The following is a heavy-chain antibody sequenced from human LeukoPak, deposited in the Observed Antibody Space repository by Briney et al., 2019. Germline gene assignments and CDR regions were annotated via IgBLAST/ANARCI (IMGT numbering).Heavy chain of an antibody. D-gene: IGHD3-10*01. Sequence: PSETLSLTCTISGGSIISYYWSWIRQPPGKGPEWIGYIYYSGSTHYNPSLKSRVTISVDTSKNQFSLKLSSVTAADTAVYYCARSSGSYYNDAFDTWGQGTMVTVSS. CDR3: ARSSGSYYNDAFDT. V-gene: IGHV4-59*08. CDR2: IYYSGST. CDR1: GGSIISYY. J-gene: IGHJ3*02.